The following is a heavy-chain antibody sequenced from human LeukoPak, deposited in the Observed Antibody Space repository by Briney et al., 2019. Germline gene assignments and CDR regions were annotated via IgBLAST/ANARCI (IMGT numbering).Heavy chain of an antibody. Sequence: GGSLRLSCAASGFTFSSVRQAPGKGLEWVSDISTSGSTIYYADSVKGRITISRDNAKNSLYLQVNSLRAEDTAVYYCARGEVVTASLPDYFYYYMDVWGKGTTVTISS. CDR1: GFTFSS. CDR2: ISTSGSTI. D-gene: IGHD2-21*02. V-gene: IGHV3-48*03. J-gene: IGHJ6*03. CDR3: ARGEVVTASLPDYFYYYMDV.